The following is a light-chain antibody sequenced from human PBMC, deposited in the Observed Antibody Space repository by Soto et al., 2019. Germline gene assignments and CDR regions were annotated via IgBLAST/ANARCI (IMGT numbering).Light chain of an antibody. CDR1: QSISSY. J-gene: IGKJ2*01. CDR3: QQSYRTPYP. Sequence: DIPMTQSPSSLSASVGARVTITCRANQSISSYLNWYQQKPGKAPKLLIYAASTLQRGVPSRFSGSGSGTDFTLTIRSLQLDDFATYYCQQSYRTPYPFGQGTKVDIK. V-gene: IGKV1-39*01. CDR2: AAS.